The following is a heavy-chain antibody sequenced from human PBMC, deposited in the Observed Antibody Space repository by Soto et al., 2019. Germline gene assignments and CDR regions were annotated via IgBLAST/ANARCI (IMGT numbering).Heavy chain of an antibody. J-gene: IGHJ6*02. Sequence: GESLKISCKGSGYSFTSYWIGWVRQMPGKGLEGMGIIYPGDSDTRYSPSFQGQVTISADKSISTAYLQWSSLKAADTAMYYCARRPTFSAYYYYFGMDVRGQGTTVTVSS. CDR3: ARRPTFSAYYYYFGMDV. V-gene: IGHV5-51*01. CDR2: IYPGDSDT. CDR1: GYSFTSYW. D-gene: IGHD4-4*01.